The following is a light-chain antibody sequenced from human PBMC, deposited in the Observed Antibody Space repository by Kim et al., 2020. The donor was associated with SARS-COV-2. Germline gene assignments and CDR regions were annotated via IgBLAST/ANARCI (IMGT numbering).Light chain of an antibody. CDR2: GAS. Sequence: SVSPGERATLSCRASQSVSSNLAWYQQKPGQARRLLIYGASTRATGIPARFSGSGSGTEFTLTISSLQSEDFAVYYCQQYNNWPYTFGQGTKLEI. J-gene: IGKJ2*01. CDR3: QQYNNWPYT. CDR1: QSVSSN. V-gene: IGKV3-15*01.